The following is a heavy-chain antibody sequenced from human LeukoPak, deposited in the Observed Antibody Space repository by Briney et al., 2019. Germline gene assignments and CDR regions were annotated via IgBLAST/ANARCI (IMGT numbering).Heavy chain of an antibody. CDR3: AREYCSSTSCYLDP. CDR1: GGSISSGGYY. Sequence: SETLSLTCTVSGGSISSGGYYWSWIRQHPGTGLEWIGYIYYSGSTYYNPSLKSRVTISVDTSKNQFSLKLSSVTAADTAVYYCAREYCSSTSCYLDPWGQGTLVTVSS. D-gene: IGHD2-2*01. J-gene: IGHJ5*02. CDR2: IYYSGST. V-gene: IGHV4-31*03.